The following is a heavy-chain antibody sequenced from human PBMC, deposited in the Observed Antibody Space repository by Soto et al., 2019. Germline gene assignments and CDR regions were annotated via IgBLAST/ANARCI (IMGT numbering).Heavy chain of an antibody. CDR3: ARSLSTIGARLDY. V-gene: IGHV1-2*02. D-gene: IGHD6-6*01. Sequence: ASVKVSCKASGLTFTVYYLHWVRQAPGQGLEYVGWINPNTGGTKYTQKFQGRVSMTGGTLLLNWLTSDDTAVYYCARSLSTIGARLDYWGQGTLVTVSS. CDR2: INPNTGGT. CDR1: GLTFTVYY. J-gene: IGHJ4*01.